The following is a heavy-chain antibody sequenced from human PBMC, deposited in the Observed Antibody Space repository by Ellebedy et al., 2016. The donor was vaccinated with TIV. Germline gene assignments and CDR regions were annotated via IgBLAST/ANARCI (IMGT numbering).Heavy chain of an antibody. D-gene: IGHD3-10*01. CDR2: IRSRAFGATA. CDR1: GFTFGDFG. V-gene: IGHV3-49*03. Sequence: GESLKISCTASGFTFGDFGMTWFRQASGKGLAWVGFIRSRAFGATADYAASVKGRFTISRDDSKSSAYLQMDSLKTEDTGVYYCGRKRLGELIPWGQGTLVTVSS. CDR3: GRKRLGELIP. J-gene: IGHJ5*02.